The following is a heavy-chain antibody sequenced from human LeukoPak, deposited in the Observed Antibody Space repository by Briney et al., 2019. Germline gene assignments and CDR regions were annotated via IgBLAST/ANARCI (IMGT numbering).Heavy chain of an antibody. V-gene: IGHV4-59*01. CDR2: IYYSGGT. CDR1: GGSISSYY. Sequence: SETLSLTCTVSGGSISSYYWSWIRQPPGKGLEWIGYIYYSGGTNYNPSLKSRVTISVDTSKNQFSLKLSSVTAADTAVYYCARVRRAGYSYGSFDYWGQGTLVTVSS. J-gene: IGHJ4*02. CDR3: ARVRRAGYSYGSFDY. D-gene: IGHD5-18*01.